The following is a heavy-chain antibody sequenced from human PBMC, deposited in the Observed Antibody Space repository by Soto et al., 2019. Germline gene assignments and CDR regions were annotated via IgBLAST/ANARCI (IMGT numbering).Heavy chain of an antibody. J-gene: IGHJ4*02. D-gene: IGHD6-19*01. CDR2: IYHSGST. CDR1: GGSISSSNW. V-gene: IGHV4-4*02. Sequence: SETLSLTCAVSGGSISSSNWWSWVRQPPGKGLEWIGEIYHSGSTNYNPSLKSRVTISVDKTKNQLTLKLSSVTAADTAVYYCARVSVAGTRFDYWGQGTLVTVS. CDR3: ARVSVAGTRFDY.